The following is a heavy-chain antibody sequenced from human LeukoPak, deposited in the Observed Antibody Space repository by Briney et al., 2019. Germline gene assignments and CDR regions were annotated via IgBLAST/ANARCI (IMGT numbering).Heavy chain of an antibody. CDR2: TSGSGGNT. Sequence: GGSLRLSCAASGFTFSSYAMSWVRQAPGKGLEWVSATSGSGGNTYYADSVKGRFTISRDNSKNTLYLQMNSLRAEDTAVYYCARDAAYGNYGMDVWGQGTTVTVSS. J-gene: IGHJ6*02. CDR3: ARDAAYGNYGMDV. D-gene: IGHD4-17*01. CDR1: GFTFSSYA. V-gene: IGHV3-23*01.